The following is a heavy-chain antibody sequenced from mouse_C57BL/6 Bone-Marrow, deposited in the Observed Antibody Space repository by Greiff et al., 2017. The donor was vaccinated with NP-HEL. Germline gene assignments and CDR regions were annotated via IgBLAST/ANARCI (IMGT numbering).Heavy chain of an antibody. Sequence: EVNVVESVAELVRPGASVKLSCTASGFNIKNTYMHWVKQRPEQGLEWIGRIDPANGNTKYAPKFQGKATITADTSSNTAYLQLSSLTSEDTAIYYCADYYGSRAWFAYWGQGTLVTVSA. D-gene: IGHD1-1*01. J-gene: IGHJ3*01. CDR1: GFNIKNTY. CDR2: IDPANGNT. V-gene: IGHV14-3*01. CDR3: ADYYGSRAWFAY.